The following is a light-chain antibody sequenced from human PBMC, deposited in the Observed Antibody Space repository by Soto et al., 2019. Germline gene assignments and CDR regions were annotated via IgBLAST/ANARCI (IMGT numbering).Light chain of an antibody. CDR2: LGS. CDR3: MQALQTPLT. J-gene: IGKJ4*01. CDR1: QSLLYSNGYNY. V-gene: IGKV2-28*01. Sequence: DTVMTQSPLSLPVTPGEPASISCRSSQSLLYSNGYNYLDWYLQKPGQPPQLLIYLGSNRASGVPDRFSGSGSGTDFTLKIGRVEAEDVGVYYCMQALQTPLTFGGGTKVEIK.